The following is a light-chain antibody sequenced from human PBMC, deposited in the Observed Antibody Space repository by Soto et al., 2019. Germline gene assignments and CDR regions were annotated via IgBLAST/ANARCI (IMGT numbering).Light chain of an antibody. CDR2: EVN. CDR3: NSYTSSTTYV. V-gene: IGLV2-14*01. J-gene: IGLJ1*01. Sequence: QSALTQPASVSGSPGQSITISCTGTGSDVGGYNSVSWYQQHPGKAPKLMIYEVNNRPSGVSNRFSGSKSGNTASLTISGLQAEDEADYYCNSYTSSTTYVFGTGTKLTVL. CDR1: GSDVGGYNS.